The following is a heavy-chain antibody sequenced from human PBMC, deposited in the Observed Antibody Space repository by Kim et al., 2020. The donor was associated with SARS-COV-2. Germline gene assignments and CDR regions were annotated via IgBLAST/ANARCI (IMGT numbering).Heavy chain of an antibody. CDR2: IYYSGST. V-gene: IGHV4-39*01. Sequence: SETLSLTCTVSGGSISSSSYYWGWIRQPPGKGLEWIGSIYYSGSTYYNPSLKSRVTISVDTSKNQFSLKLSSVTAADTAVYYCARPPSLLFGEPPFAFD. CDR3: ARPPSLLFGEPPFAFD. D-gene: IGHD3-10*01. J-gene: IGHJ3*02. CDR1: GGSISSSSYY.